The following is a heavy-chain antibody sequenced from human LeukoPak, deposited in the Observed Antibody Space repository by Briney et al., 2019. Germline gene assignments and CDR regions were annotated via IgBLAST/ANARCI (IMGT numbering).Heavy chain of an antibody. CDR1: RFTFSSYE. CDR2: ISSSGSTI. Sequence: SGGSLRLSCAASRFTFSSYEMNWVRQTPGKRLEWVSYISSSGSTISYADSVKGRFTISRDNAKNSLYLQMNSLRADDTAVYYCAREAAADVFDIWGQGTMVTVSS. D-gene: IGHD6-13*01. V-gene: IGHV3-48*03. CDR3: AREAAADVFDI. J-gene: IGHJ3*02.